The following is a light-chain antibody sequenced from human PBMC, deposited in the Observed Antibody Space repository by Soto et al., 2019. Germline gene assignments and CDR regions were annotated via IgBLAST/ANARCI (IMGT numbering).Light chain of an antibody. V-gene: IGLV2-8*01. J-gene: IGLJ3*02. Sequence: QSVLTQPPSASGSPGQSVTISCTGTSSDIGGYHYVSWYQQHPGKAPKLLIYEVSQRPSGVPDRFSGSKSGNTASLTVSGLQADDEADYFCSSYAGNNILVLGGGTKVTVL. CDR1: SSDIGGYHY. CDR3: SSYAGNNILV. CDR2: EVS.